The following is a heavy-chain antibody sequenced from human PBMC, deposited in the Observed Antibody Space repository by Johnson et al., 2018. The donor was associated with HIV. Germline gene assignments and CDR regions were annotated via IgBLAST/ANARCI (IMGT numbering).Heavy chain of an antibody. Sequence: VQVLESGGGLVQPGGSLRLSCAASGFTFSSYWMHWVRQAPGKGLVWISRINSDGTYTTYADSVEGRFTISRDNAKNTLFLQMNSLRAEDTAVYYCARACRDGYTCDAFDIWGQGTMVTVSS. J-gene: IGHJ3*02. CDR1: GFTFSSYW. D-gene: IGHD5-24*01. CDR3: ARACRDGYTCDAFDI. CDR2: INSDGTYT. V-gene: IGHV3-74*02.